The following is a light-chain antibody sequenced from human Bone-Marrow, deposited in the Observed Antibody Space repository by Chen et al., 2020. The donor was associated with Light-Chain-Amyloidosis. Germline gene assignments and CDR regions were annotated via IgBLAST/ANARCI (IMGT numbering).Light chain of an antibody. CDR2: INY. V-gene: IGLV1-44*01. J-gene: IGLJ3*02. CDR1: SSNIGINT. Sequence: QSVLTQPPSASGTPGQRVTISCSGSSSNIGINTVNWYQQVPGTAPKLLIYINYRRPSGVPDRFSGSRSGTSASLAIRGLQSEDEADYYCAAWDDSLKGWVFGGGTKLTVL. CDR3: AAWDDSLKGWV.